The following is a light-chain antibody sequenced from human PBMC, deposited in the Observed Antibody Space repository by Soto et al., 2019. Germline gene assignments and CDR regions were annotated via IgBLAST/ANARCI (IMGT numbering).Light chain of an antibody. CDR3: QQYDSSRT. V-gene: IGKV3-20*01. J-gene: IGKJ1*01. CDR2: GAS. CDR1: RSGAARF. Sequence: EMGLTQSPGPLPFPPGEKATPSSGASRSGAARFLAWNQQKRGQAPRALMYGASIRATGIPDRFSGSGSGTDFTLSIRRLEPEDFAVYYCQQYDSSRTFGQGTKVEMK.